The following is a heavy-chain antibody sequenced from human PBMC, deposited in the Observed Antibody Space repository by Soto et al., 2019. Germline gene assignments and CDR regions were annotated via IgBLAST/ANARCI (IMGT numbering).Heavy chain of an antibody. V-gene: IGHV1-69*13. D-gene: IGHD3-3*01. CDR3: ARSIISIFGVAYYYYYGMDV. Sequence: GPSVKVSCKASGGTFSSYAISWVRQAPGQGLEWMGGIIPIFGTANYAQKFQGRVTITADESTSTAYMELSSLRSEDTAVYYCARSIISIFGVAYYYYYGMDVWGQGTTVTVSS. CDR1: GGTFSSYA. CDR2: IIPIFGTA. J-gene: IGHJ6*02.